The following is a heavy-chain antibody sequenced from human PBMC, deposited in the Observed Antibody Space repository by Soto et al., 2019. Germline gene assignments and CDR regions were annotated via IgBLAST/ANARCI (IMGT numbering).Heavy chain of an antibody. D-gene: IGHD1-7*01. Sequence: GGSLRLSCAASGFTFSNAWMSWVRQAPGKGLEWVGRIKIKTDGGTTDYAAPVKGRFTISRDDSKNTLYLQMNSLKTEDTAVYYCTTDDWNYVDYYYYGMDVWGQGTTVTVSS. V-gene: IGHV3-15*01. J-gene: IGHJ6*02. CDR3: TTDDWNYVDYYYYGMDV. CDR2: IKIKTDGGTT. CDR1: GFTFSNAW.